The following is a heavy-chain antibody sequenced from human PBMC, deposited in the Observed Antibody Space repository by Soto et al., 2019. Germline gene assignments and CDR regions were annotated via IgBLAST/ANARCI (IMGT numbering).Heavy chain of an antibody. J-gene: IGHJ6*02. CDR1: GFSFRTYA. D-gene: IGHD1-26*01. V-gene: IGHV3-23*01. Sequence: EVQLLESGGGLVHPGGSLRLSCAASGFSFRTYAMNWVRQAPGKGLEWVSLISGRGIVSHYADSVKGRFTISRDDSKNTVYLQMNSLRAEDMALYYCAKDLGVTRYYGMDIWGHGTSVTVSS. CDR3: AKDLGVTRYYGMDI. CDR2: ISGRGIVS.